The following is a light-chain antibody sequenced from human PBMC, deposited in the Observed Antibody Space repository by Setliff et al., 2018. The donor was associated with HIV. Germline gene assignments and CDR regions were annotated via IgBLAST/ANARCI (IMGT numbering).Light chain of an antibody. V-gene: IGLV2-23*01. CDR3: CSYAGTTTFV. CDR1: SSDVGSYNL. J-gene: IGLJ1*01. CDR2: EGT. Sequence: QSALTQPASVSGSPGQSTTISCTGTSSDVGSYNLVSWYQQHPGNAPKLMIYEGTKRPSGVSNRISGSKSGNTASLTISGLQAADEADYYCCSYAGTTTFVFGTGTRSPS.